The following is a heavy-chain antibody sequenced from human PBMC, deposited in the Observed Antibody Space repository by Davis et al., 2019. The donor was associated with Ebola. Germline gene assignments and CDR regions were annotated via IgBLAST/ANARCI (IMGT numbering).Heavy chain of an antibody. Sequence: SVKVSCKASGGTFSSYAISWVRQAPGQGLEWMGGIIPIFGTANYAQKFQGRVTITADKSTSTDYMELSSLRSEDTAVYYCARGGDWGSYYYYGMDVWGQGTTVTVSS. J-gene: IGHJ6*02. CDR1: GGTFSSYA. CDR2: IIPIFGTA. D-gene: IGHD2-21*02. CDR3: ARGGDWGSYYYYGMDV. V-gene: IGHV1-69*06.